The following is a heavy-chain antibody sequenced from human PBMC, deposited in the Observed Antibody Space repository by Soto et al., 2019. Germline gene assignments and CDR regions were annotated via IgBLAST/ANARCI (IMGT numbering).Heavy chain of an antibody. D-gene: IGHD4-17*01. V-gene: IGHV4-31*03. J-gene: IGHJ4*02. Sequence: SETLSLTCTVSGGSISSGGYYWSWIRQHPGKGLEWIGYIYYSGSTYYNPSLKSRVTISVDTSKNQFSLKLSSVTAADTAVYYCARGNTETSGDYAYYFDYWGQGTLVTVSS. CDR3: ARGNTETSGDYAYYFDY. CDR2: IYYSGST. CDR1: GGSISSGGYY.